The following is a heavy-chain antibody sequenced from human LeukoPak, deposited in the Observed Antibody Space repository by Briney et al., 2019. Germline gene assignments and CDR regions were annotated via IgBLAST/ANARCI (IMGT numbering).Heavy chain of an antibody. CDR1: GFTFSSYW. CDR2: IKQDGSEK. CDR3: ARYYPHPYYYMDV. V-gene: IGHV3-7*01. Sequence: GGSLRLSCAASGFTFSSYWMSWVRQAPGKGLEWVANIKQDGSEKYYVDSVKGRFTISGDNAKNSLYLQMNSLRAEDTAVYYCARYYPHPYYYMDVWGKGTTVTVSS. D-gene: IGHD3-10*01. J-gene: IGHJ6*03.